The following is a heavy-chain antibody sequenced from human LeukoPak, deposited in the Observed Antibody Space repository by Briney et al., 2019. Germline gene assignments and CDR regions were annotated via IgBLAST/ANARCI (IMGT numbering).Heavy chain of an antibody. CDR2: IYYSGST. Sequence: SETLSLTCTVSGGSISSSSYYWGWLRQPPGKGLEWIGSIYYSGSTYYNPSLKSRVTISVDTSKNQFSLKLSSVTAADTAVYYCAKLNYLYETYYFDYWGQGTLVTVSS. CDR3: AKLNYLYETYYFDY. D-gene: IGHD2/OR15-2a*01. CDR1: GGSISSSSYY. J-gene: IGHJ4*02. V-gene: IGHV4-39*01.